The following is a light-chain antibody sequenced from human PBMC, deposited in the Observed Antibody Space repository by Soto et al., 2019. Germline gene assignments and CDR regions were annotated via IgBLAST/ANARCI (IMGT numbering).Light chain of an antibody. CDR3: QKYNSAPRT. Sequence: DIPMTQSPSSLSASVGDRVTITCRASQSISNYLAWYQQKPGKVPKLLIYAASTLQSGVPHRLSGSGSGTVFTLTISRLQPEDVANYYYQKYNSAPRTFGEGTKVEIK. V-gene: IGKV1-27*01. CDR2: AAS. CDR1: QSISNY. J-gene: IGKJ1*01.